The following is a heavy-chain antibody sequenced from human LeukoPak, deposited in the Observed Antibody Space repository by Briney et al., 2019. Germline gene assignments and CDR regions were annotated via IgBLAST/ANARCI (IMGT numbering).Heavy chain of an antibody. Sequence: SETLSLTCAVYGGSFSGYYWSWIRQPPGKGLEWIGEINHSGSINYNPSLKSRVTISVDTSKNQFSLKLSSVTAADTAVYYCARCIVVVPSYFDYWGQGTLVTVSS. V-gene: IGHV4-34*01. CDR2: INHSGSI. CDR3: ARCIVVVPSYFDY. CDR1: GGSFSGYY. D-gene: IGHD3-22*01. J-gene: IGHJ4*02.